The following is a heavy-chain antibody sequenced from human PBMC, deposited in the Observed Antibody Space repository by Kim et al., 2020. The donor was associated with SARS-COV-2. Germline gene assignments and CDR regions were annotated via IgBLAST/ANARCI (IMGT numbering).Heavy chain of an antibody. D-gene: IGHD3-10*01. CDR3: ARDFGGYGSGGCDS. CDR2: ISYDGSTK. J-gene: IGHJ5*01. Sequence: GGSLRLSCAASGFSFSTFAMHWVRQAPGKGLEWVAIISYDGSTKSYADSLKGRFTISRDNSRNTLFLQMNSLRAEDTAVYYCARDFGGYGSGGCDSWGQGTLVTVSS. V-gene: IGHV3-30*04. CDR1: GFSFSTFA.